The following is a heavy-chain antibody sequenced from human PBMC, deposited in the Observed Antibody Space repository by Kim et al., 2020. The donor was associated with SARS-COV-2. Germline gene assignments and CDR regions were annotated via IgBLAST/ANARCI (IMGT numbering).Heavy chain of an antibody. D-gene: IGHD3-22*01. J-gene: IGHJ6*02. CDR3: ARLVVIASYYYYGMDV. CDR2: IYYSGST. CDR1: GGSISSSSYY. V-gene: IGHV4-39*01. Sequence: SETLSLTCTVSGGSISSSSYYWGWIRQPPGKGLEWIGSIYYSGSTYYNPSLKSRVTISVDTSKNQFSLKLSSVTAADTAVYYCARLVVIASYYYYGMDVWGQGTTVTVSS.